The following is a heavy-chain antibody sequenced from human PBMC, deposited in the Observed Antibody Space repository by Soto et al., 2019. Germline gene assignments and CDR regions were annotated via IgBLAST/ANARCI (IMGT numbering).Heavy chain of an antibody. J-gene: IGHJ6*02. D-gene: IGHD1-26*01. CDR2: ISYDGSNK. Sequence: QVQLVESGGGVVQPGRSLRLSCAASGFTFSSYGMHWVRQAPGKGLEWVAVISYDGSNKYYADSVKGRFTISRDNSKNTLYLQMNSLRAEDTAVYYCAKSQVGELLVKGLTRYYYYGMDVWGQGTTVTVSS. CDR1: GFTFSSYG. V-gene: IGHV3-30*18. CDR3: AKSQVGELLVKGLTRYYYYGMDV.